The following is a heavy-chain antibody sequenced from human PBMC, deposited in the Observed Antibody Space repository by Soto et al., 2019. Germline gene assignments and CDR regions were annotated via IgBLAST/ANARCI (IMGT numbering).Heavy chain of an antibody. CDR3: TTEELLFVGAFDY. D-gene: IGHD2-2*01. CDR2: IKSKTDGGTT. CDR1: GFTFSNAW. Sequence: EVQLVESGGGLVKPGGSLRLSCAASGFTFSNAWMNWVRQAPGKGLVWVGRIKSKTDGGTTDYAAPVKGRFTISRDDSKNTLYLQMNSLKTEDTAVYYCTTEELLFVGAFDYWGQGTLVTVSS. V-gene: IGHV3-15*07. J-gene: IGHJ4*02.